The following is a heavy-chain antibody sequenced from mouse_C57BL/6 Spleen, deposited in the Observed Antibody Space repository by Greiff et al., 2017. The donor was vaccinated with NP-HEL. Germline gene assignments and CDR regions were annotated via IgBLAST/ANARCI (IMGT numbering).Heavy chain of an antibody. J-gene: IGHJ3*01. Sequence: EVKLVESGGGLVQSGRSLRLSCATSGFTFSDFYMEWVRQAPGKGLEWIAASRNKANDYTTEYSASVKGRFIVSRDTSQSILYRQMNALRAEDTAIYYCARDALTGRFAYWGQGTLVTVSA. D-gene: IGHD4-1*01. V-gene: IGHV7-1*01. CDR3: ARDALTGRFAY. CDR2: SRNKANDYTT. CDR1: GFTFSDFY.